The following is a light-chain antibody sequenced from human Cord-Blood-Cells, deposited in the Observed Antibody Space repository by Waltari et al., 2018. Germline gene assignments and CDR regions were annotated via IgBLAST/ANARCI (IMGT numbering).Light chain of an antibody. J-gene: IGKJ2*03. CDR2: GAS. CDR1: QSVSSSY. Sequence: VLTQSPGTLSLSPGERATLSCRASQSVSSSYLAWYQQKPGQAPRLLIYGASSRATGIPDRFSGSGSGTDFTLTISRLEPEDFAVYYCQQYGSSPPNSFGQGTKLEIK. CDR3: QQYGSSPPNS. V-gene: IGKV3-20*01.